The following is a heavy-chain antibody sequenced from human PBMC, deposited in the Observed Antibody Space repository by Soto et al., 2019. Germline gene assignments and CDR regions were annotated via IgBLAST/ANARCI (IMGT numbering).Heavy chain of an antibody. CDR3: ARERGYYYDCSGYWSYFDY. J-gene: IGHJ4*02. V-gene: IGHV3-23*03. CDR1: GFTFSSYA. CDR2: IYSGGST. D-gene: IGHD3-22*01. Sequence: GGSLRLSCAASGFTFSSYAMSWVRQAPGKGLEWVSVIYSGGSTYYADSVKGRFTITRDNSKNTLYLQMNSLRAEDTAVYYCARERGYYYDCSGYWSYFDYWGQGTMVTISS.